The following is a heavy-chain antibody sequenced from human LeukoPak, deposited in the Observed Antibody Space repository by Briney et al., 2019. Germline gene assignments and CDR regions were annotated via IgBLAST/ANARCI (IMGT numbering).Heavy chain of an antibody. CDR1: GFTFSRYG. CDR3: AKERATETRRLDY. CDR2: ISYGGSNE. J-gene: IGHJ4*02. V-gene: IGHV3-30*18. Sequence: GGSLRLSCAASGFTFSRYGMHWVRQAPGKGLEWVAVISYGGSNENYADSVKGRFTISRDNSKNTLYLQMNSLRPEDAAVYYCAKERATETRRLDYWGQGTLVTVSS.